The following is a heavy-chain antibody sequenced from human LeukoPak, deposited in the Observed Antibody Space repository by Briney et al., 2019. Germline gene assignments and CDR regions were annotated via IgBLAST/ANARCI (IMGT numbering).Heavy chain of an antibody. J-gene: IGHJ6*02. V-gene: IGHV4-39*01. CDR1: GGSISSSSYY. D-gene: IGHD3-10*01. CDR2: IYYSGST. Sequence: SETLSPTCTVSGGSISSSSYYWGWIRQPPGKGLEWIGSIYYSGSTYYNPSLKSRVTISVDTSKNQFSLKLSSVTAADTAVYYCARSSGSGYGMDVWGQGTTVTVSS. CDR3: ARSSGSGYGMDV.